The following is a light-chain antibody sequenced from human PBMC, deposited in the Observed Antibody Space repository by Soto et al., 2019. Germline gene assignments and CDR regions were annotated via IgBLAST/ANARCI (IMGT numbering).Light chain of an antibody. CDR3: QQYGSSGT. CDR1: QSVCNNY. V-gene: IGKV3-20*01. Sequence: EILFTQSPATLSLSPGDRATLSCRASQSVCNNYLAWLQKTPGAPPRLLIYAASSRATGIADRLSGGGSGTVFPLTINRLEPEDFAVYYWQQYGSSGTFGQGTKVDIK. J-gene: IGKJ1*01. CDR2: AAS.